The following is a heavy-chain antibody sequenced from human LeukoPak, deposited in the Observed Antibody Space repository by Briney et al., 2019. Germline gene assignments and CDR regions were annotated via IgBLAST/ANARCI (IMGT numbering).Heavy chain of an antibody. V-gene: IGHV3-74*01. CDR1: GFTFSSYW. J-gene: IGHJ5*02. D-gene: IGHD2-2*01. CDR3: ARDCSSTSCYRSGLDP. Sequence: GGSLRLSCAASGFTFSSYWMHWVRQAPGMGLVWVSRINNDGSSTNYADSVKGRFTISRDNAKNTLYLQMNSLRAEDTAVYYCARDCSSTSCYRSGLDPWGQGTLVTVSS. CDR2: INNDGSST.